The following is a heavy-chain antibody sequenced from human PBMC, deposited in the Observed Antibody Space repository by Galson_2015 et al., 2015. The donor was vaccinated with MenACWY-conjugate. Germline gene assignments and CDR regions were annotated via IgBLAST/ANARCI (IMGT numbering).Heavy chain of an antibody. CDR3: TTHKPDSWGGLLFHFYMDV. V-gene: IGHV3-15*01. D-gene: IGHD2-21*01. CDR1: AFTFSNAY. CDR2: IKSQTDGGKI. Sequence: SLRLSCAGSAFTFSNAYMSWVRQAPGKGPEWVGRIKSQTDGGKIDYAAPVKGRFTISRDDSKNTLYLQMNSLKIEDTAVYYCTTHKPDSWGGLLFHFYMDVWGKGTTVTVSS. J-gene: IGHJ6*03.